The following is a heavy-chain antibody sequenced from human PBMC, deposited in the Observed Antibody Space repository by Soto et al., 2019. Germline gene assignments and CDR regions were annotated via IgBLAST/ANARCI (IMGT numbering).Heavy chain of an antibody. CDR1: GFTFSSYG. J-gene: IGHJ6*02. Sequence: GGSLRLSCAASGFTFSSYGMHWVRQAPGKGLEWVAIISYDGTNKYYADSVKGRFTISRDDSKNTLYLQMNSLRAEDTAVYYCANVGHGGLYYYYGMGVWGQGTTVTVSS. CDR3: ANVGHGGLYYYYGMGV. V-gene: IGHV3-30*18. D-gene: IGHD2-15*01. CDR2: ISYDGTNK.